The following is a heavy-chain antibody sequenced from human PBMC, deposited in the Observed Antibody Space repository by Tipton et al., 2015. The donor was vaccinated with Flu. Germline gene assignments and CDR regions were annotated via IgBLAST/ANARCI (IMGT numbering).Heavy chain of an antibody. J-gene: IGHJ4*02. D-gene: IGHD6-19*01. Sequence: LSLTCAASGFRFNTFWMNWVRQAPGKGLEWVAIIKQDASEKLYVDSVEGRFTIPRDNAKNSLSLQMDSLRGDDTAVYYCAGGSGWLITDWGQGTLVTVSS. CDR3: AGGSGWLITD. V-gene: IGHV3-7*01. CDR1: GFRFNTFW. CDR2: IKQDASEK.